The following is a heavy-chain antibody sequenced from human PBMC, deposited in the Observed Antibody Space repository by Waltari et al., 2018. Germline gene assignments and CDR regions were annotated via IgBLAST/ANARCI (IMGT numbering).Heavy chain of an antibody. CDR2: IIPILGIA. J-gene: IGHJ5*02. CDR1: GGTFSSYT. V-gene: IGHV1-69*08. CDR3: ARDVPDGSRGLMYP. Sequence: QVQLVQSGAEVKKPGSSVKVSCKASGGTFSSYTISWVRQAPGQGLEWMGRIIPILGIANYAQKFQGRVTITADKSTSTAYMELSSLRSEDTAVYYCARDVPDGSRGLMYPWGQGTLVTVSS. D-gene: IGHD1-26*01.